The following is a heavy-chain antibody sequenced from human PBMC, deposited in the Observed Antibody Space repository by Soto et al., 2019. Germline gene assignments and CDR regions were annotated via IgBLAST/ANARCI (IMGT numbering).Heavy chain of an antibody. D-gene: IGHD2-15*01. J-gene: IGHJ4*02. Sequence: PGGSLRLSCAASGFTFSSYAMSWVRQTPGKGLGWVSAISGSGGGTYYADSVKGRFTISRDNSKNTLYLQMNSLRAEDTAIYYCAKDIRFMVVAATIDYWGQGTLVTVSS. V-gene: IGHV3-23*01. CDR2: ISGSGGGT. CDR3: AKDIRFMVVAATIDY. CDR1: GFTFSSYA.